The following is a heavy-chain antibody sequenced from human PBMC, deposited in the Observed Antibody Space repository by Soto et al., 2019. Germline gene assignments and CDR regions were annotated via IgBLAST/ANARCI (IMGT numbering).Heavy chain of an antibody. D-gene: IGHD3-22*01. V-gene: IGHV4-39*07. CDR3: ARGLSYYDSSGYYYVHYFDY. CDR1: SGSISSTIYS. Sequence: SETLSLTCTLASGSISSTIYSWDWIRQPPGKGLEWIGCIYYSGSTYYNPSLKSRVTISVDTSKNQFSLKLSSVTAADTAVYYCARGLSYYDSSGYYYVHYFDYWGQGTLVTVSS. CDR2: IYYSGST. J-gene: IGHJ4*02.